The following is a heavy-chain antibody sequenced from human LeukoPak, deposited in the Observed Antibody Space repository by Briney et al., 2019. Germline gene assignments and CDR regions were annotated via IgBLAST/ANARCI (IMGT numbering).Heavy chain of an antibody. CDR3: ARVSDISVAAYFDY. Sequence: GWSLRLSCAASGFTFDDYAMHWVRQAPGKGLEWVSGISWNSGTINYADSVKGRFIISRDNAKNSLYLQMNSLRAEDTALYYCARVSDISVAAYFDYWGQGTLVTVSS. CDR2: ISWNSGTI. V-gene: IGHV3-9*01. D-gene: IGHD6-19*01. CDR1: GFTFDDYA. J-gene: IGHJ4*02.